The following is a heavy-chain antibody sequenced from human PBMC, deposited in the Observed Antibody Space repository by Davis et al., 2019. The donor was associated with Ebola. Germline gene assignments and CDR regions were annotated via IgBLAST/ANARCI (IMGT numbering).Heavy chain of an antibody. J-gene: IGHJ3*02. Sequence: PGGSLRLSCAASGFTFSSYAMSWVRQAPGKGLEWVSAISGSGGSTYYADSVKGRFTISRDNSKNTLYLQMNSLRAEDTAVYYCAKLGYCSSTSCYILAFDIWGQGTMVTVSS. V-gene: IGHV3-23*01. CDR1: GFTFSSYA. D-gene: IGHD2-2*02. CDR2: ISGSGGST. CDR3: AKLGYCSSTSCYILAFDI.